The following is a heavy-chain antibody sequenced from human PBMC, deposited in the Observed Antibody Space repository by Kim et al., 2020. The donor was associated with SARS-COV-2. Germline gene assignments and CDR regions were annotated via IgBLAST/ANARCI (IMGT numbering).Heavy chain of an antibody. CDR1: GGTFSSYA. J-gene: IGHJ4*02. V-gene: IGHV1-69*13. D-gene: IGHD3-10*01. Sequence: SVKVSCKASGGTFSSYAISWVRQAPGQGLEWMGGIIPIFGTANYAQKFQGRVTITADESTSTAYMELSSLRSEDTAVYYCARDELPYYYGSVRSRPFDYWGQGTLVTVSS. CDR3: ARDELPYYYGSVRSRPFDY. CDR2: IIPIFGTA.